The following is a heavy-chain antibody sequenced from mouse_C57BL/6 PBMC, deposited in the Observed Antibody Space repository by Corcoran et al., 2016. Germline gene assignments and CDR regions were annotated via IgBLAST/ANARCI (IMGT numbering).Heavy chain of an antibody. CDR1: GYTFTTYG. V-gene: IGHV9-3*01. J-gene: IGHJ2*01. D-gene: IGHD2-3*01. CDR3: ARRDGYYDFDY. CDR2: INTYSGVP. Sequence: QIQLVQSGPELKKPGETVKISCKASGYTFTTYGMSWVKQAPGKGLKWMGWINTYSGVPTYADDFKGRFAFSLETSASTASLQINNLKNEDTATYFCARRDGYYDFDYWGQGTTLTVSS.